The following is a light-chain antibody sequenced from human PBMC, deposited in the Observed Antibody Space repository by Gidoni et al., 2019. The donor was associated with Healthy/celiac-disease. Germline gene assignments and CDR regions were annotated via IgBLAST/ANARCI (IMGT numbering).Light chain of an antibody. V-gene: IGKV1-5*03. CDR2: KAS. CDR1: QSISSW. J-gene: IGKJ4*01. CDR3: QQYNSYPLT. Sequence: IQMTQSPSTLSASVGDRVPITGRASQSISSWLAGYQQKPGKAPKLLIYKASSLESGVPSRFSGSGSGTEFTLTISSLQPDDFATYYCQQYNSYPLTFGGGTKVEIK.